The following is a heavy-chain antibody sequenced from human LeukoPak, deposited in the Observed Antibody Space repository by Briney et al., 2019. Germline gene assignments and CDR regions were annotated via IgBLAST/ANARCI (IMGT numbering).Heavy chain of an antibody. J-gene: IGHJ3*02. CDR1: GGTFSSYA. Sequence: SVKVSCKASGGTFSSYAISWVRQAPGQGLEWMGRIIPILGIANYAQKFQGRVTITADKSTSTAYMELSSLRSEDTAVYYCARDYYDSSGYSKDAFDIWGQGTMVTVSS. CDR2: IIPILGIA. V-gene: IGHV1-69*04. CDR3: ARDYYDSSGYSKDAFDI. D-gene: IGHD3-22*01.